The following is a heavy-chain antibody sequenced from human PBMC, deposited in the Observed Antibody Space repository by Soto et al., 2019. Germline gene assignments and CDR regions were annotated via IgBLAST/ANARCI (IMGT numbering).Heavy chain of an antibody. CDR2: IWYDGSNK. CDR1: GFTFSSYG. Sequence: GGSLRLSCAASGFTFSSYGMHWVRQAPGKGLEWVAVIWYDGSNKYYADSVKGRFTISRDNSKNTLYLQMNSLRAEDTAVYYCAREGSSSFHFDYWGQGTLVTVSS. CDR3: AREGSSSFHFDY. V-gene: IGHV3-33*01. J-gene: IGHJ4*02. D-gene: IGHD6-6*01.